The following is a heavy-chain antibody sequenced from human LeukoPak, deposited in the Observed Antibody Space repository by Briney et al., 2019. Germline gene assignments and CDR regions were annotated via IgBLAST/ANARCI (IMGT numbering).Heavy chain of an antibody. V-gene: IGHV3-72*01. CDR1: GFTFSDHH. CDR3: ARMPLGTIDYFDY. Sequence: PGGSLRLSCATSGFTFSDHHMDWVRQAPGKGLEWVGRTRSKSNTYTTEYAASVKGRFSISRDDSKNSPYLQMNSLKTEDTAVYYCARMPLGTIDYFDYWGQGTLVTVSS. D-gene: IGHD4/OR15-4a*01. J-gene: IGHJ4*02. CDR2: TRSKSNTYTT.